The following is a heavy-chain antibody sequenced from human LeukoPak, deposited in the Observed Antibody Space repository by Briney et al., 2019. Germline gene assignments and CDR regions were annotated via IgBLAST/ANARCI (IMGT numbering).Heavy chain of an antibody. V-gene: IGHV3-23*01. CDR3: TNRPGWFDP. D-gene: IGHD1-14*01. Sequence: GGSLRLSCAASGFKFSDHYIDWVRQAPGKGLQWVSAISRSGDSTYYADSVKGRFTISRDNSKNTLYLQINSLRAGDTAVYYCTNRPGWFDPWGQGTLVTVSS. CDR2: ISRSGDST. CDR1: GFKFSDHY. J-gene: IGHJ5*02.